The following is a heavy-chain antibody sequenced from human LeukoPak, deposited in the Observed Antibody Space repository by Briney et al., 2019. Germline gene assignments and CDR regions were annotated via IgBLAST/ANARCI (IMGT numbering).Heavy chain of an antibody. D-gene: IGHD3-10*01. V-gene: IGHV4-34*01. CDR3: ARVPAALWFGELNTLGFVN. Sequence: PSETLSLTCAVYGGSFSGYYWSWIRQPPGKGLEWIGEINHSGSTNYNPSLKSRVTISVDTSKNQFSLKLSSVTAADTAVYYCARVPAALWFGELNTLGFVNWGQGTLVTVSS. J-gene: IGHJ4*02. CDR1: GGSFSGYY. CDR2: INHSGST.